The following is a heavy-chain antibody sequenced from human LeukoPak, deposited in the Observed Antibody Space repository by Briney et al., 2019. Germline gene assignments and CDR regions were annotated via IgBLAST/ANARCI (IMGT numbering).Heavy chain of an antibody. CDR3: ATEKAFAFDI. J-gene: IGHJ3*02. CDR1: GFTFTTYS. CDR2: ISITSRTT. V-gene: IGHV3-48*02. Sequence: PGGFLRLSCAASGFTFTTYSMNWVRQAPGKGFQWVSYISITSRTTNYADSVKGRFTISRDSAKNSLYLQMNSLRDEDTAVYYCATEKAFAFDIWGQGTVVTVSS.